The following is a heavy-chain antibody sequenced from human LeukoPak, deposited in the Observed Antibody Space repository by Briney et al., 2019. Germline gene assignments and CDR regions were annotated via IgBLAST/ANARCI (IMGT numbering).Heavy chain of an antibody. D-gene: IGHD3-10*01. J-gene: IGHJ5*02. V-gene: IGHV1/OR15-1*04. CDR3: AREGSPSWFDP. Sequence: ASVKVSCKVSGYTLTELSMHWVRQAPGQELGWMGRINPNSGGTNYAQKFQGRVTMTTDTFTSTAYMELRSLRSDDTAVYYCAREGSPSWFDPWGQGSLVAVSS. CDR1: GYTLTELS. CDR2: INPNSGGT.